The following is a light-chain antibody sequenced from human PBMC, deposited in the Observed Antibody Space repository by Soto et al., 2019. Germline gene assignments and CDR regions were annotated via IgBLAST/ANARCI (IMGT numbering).Light chain of an antibody. V-gene: IGKV3-20*01. CDR3: QQYGSSRT. Sequence: EIVLTQSPGTLSLSPGERATLSCRASQSVSSNYLAWYQQKPGQAPRLLIYGASSRATGIPDRFSGSGSGKDFTLTISRLEPEYFSVYSCQQYGSSRTFGQGTRLEIK. CDR2: GAS. CDR1: QSVSSNY. J-gene: IGKJ5*01.